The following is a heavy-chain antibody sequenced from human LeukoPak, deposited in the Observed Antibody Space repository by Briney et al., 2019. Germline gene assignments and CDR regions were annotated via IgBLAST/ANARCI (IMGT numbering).Heavy chain of an antibody. CDR3: AKKKRELRGFDY. J-gene: IGHJ4*02. V-gene: IGHV3-23*01. D-gene: IGHD1-7*01. CDR2: IGGSGGST. CDR1: GFTFSSYA. Sequence: GGSLRLSCAASGFTFSSYAMSWVRQAPGKGLEWVSVIGGSGGSTYYADSVKGRFTISRDNSENTLYLQMSSLRAEDTAVYYCAKKKRELRGFDYWGQGTLVTVSS.